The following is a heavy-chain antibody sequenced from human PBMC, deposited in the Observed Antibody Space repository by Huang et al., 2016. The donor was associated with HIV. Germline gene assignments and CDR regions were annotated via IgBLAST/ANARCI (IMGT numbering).Heavy chain of an antibody. D-gene: IGHD1-26*01. CDR2: IYSDDST. J-gene: IGHJ4*02. Sequence: EVQLVESGGGLIQPGGSLRLSCAASGFTVSSNYMSWVRQAPVNGLECVSVIYSDDSTYFADSVKGRFTISRDNSKNTLYLQMNSLRAEDTAVYYCAAQWELRGGVDFWGQGTLVTVSS. V-gene: IGHV3-53*01. CDR1: GFTVSSNY. CDR3: AAQWELRGGVDF.